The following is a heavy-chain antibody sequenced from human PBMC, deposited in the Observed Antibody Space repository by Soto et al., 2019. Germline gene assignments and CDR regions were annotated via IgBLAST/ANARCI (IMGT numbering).Heavy chain of an antibody. CDR1: GGSIRSSSYY. CDR2: NYNRGIT. CDR3: ARHRITGTTFDY. Sequence: SETLSLTCTVSGGSIRSSSYYWGWIRQPPGKGLEWIGRNYNRGITYYTPSLKSRVTISVDTSKNQFSLKLSSVPAADTAVYYCARHRITGTTFDYWGQGTLVTVSS. J-gene: IGHJ4*02. D-gene: IGHD1-7*01. V-gene: IGHV4-39*01.